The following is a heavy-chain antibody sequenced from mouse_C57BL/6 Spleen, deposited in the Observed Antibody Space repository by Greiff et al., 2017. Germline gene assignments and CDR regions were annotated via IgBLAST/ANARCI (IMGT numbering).Heavy chain of an antibody. CDR1: GYTFTSYW. CDR2: IDPSDSYT. V-gene: IGHV1-50*01. CDR3: ARSGTGTGYFDY. D-gene: IGHD4-1*01. Sequence: QVQLQQPGAELVKPGASVKLSCKASGYTFTSYWMQWVKQRPGQGLEWIGEIDPSDSYTNYNQKFKGKATLTADKSSSTAYMQLSSLTSEDSAVYFCARSGTGTGYFDYWGQGTTLTVSS. J-gene: IGHJ2*01.